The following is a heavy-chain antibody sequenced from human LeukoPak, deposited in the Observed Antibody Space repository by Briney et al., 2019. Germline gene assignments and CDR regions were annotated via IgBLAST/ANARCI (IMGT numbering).Heavy chain of an antibody. CDR3: ARGPFDFSQSTAYWYFDV. D-gene: IGHD3/OR15-3a*01. Sequence: PSETLSLNCSVSGDSISRSYWSWIRQAPGKGLEWIGYISYSGRTKYHPSLKSRVTISLDTSNNQISLKLSSVTAADTAIYYCARGPFDFSQSTAYWYFDVWGRGALVTVSS. J-gene: IGHJ2*01. CDR2: ISYSGRT. CDR1: GDSISRSY. V-gene: IGHV4-59*01.